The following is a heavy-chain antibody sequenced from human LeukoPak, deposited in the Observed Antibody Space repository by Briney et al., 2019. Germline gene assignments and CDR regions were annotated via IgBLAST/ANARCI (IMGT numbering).Heavy chain of an antibody. D-gene: IGHD5-18*01. V-gene: IGHV3-21*01. CDR3: AREGGGYSHGQFDY. Sequence: GGSLRLSCAASGFTFSSYSMNWVRQAPGKGLEWVSSISSSSSYIYYADSVKGRFTISRDNAKNSLYLQMNSLRAEDTAVYYCAREGGGYSHGQFDYWGQGTLVTVSS. CDR1: GFTFSSYS. J-gene: IGHJ4*02. CDR2: ISSSSSYI.